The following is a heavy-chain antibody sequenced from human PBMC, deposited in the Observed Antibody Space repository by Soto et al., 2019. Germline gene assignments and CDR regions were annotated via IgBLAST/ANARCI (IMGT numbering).Heavy chain of an antibody. V-gene: IGHV6-1*01. Sequence: PSQTLSLTCAISGDSVSSNSAAWNWIRQSPSRGLEWLGRTYYRSKWYNHYAVSVKSRITINPDTSKNQFSLQLNSVTPEDTAVYYCARGQGAYEGLTDCFDPWGQGTLVTVSS. CDR1: GDSVSSNSAA. CDR3: ARGQGAYEGLTDCFDP. J-gene: IGHJ5*02. CDR2: TYYRSKWYN. D-gene: IGHD3-16*01.